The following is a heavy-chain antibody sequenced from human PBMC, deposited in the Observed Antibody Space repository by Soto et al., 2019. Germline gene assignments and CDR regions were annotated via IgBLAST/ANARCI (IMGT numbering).Heavy chain of an antibody. V-gene: IGHV1-18*01. J-gene: IGHJ4*02. Sequence: QVQLVQSGAEVKKPGASVKVSCKASGYTFTSYGISCVRQAPGQGLEWMGWISAYNGNTNYAQKLQGRVTMTTDSSRSTAYIELRSLRSDDTAEYFCVSCRSSWYYFDYWGQGTLVIVSS. CDR3: VSCRSSWYYFDY. CDR2: ISAYNGNT. D-gene: IGHD6-13*01. CDR1: GYTFTSYG.